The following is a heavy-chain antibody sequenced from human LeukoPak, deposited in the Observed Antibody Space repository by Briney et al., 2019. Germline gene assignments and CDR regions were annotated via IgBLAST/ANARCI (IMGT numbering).Heavy chain of an antibody. D-gene: IGHD1-26*01. J-gene: IGHJ4*02. CDR3: AKDSLGSNSPFDY. V-gene: IGHV3-30*18. CDR1: GFTFSSYG. Sequence: GRSLRLSCAASGFTFSSYGMHWVRQAPGKGLEWVAVISYDGSNKYYADSVKGRFTISRDNSKNTLYLQMNSLRAEDTAVYYCAKDSLGSNSPFDYWGQGTLVTVSS. CDR2: ISYDGSNK.